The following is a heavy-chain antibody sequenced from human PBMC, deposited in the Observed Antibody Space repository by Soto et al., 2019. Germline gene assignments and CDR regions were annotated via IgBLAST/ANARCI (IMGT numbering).Heavy chain of an antibody. Sequence: EVQLVESGGGLVKPGGSLRLSCAASGFTFSSYSMNWVRQAPGKGLEWVSSISSSSSYIYYADSVEGRFTISRDNAKNSLYLQMNSLRAEDTAVYYCARDSSGDYAGWGYWGQGTLVTVSS. CDR2: ISSSSSYI. D-gene: IGHD4-17*01. CDR1: GFTFSSYS. CDR3: ARDSSGDYAGWGY. J-gene: IGHJ4*02. V-gene: IGHV3-21*01.